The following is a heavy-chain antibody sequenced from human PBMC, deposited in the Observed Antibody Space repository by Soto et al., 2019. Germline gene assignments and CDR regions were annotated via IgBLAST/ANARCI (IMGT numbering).Heavy chain of an antibody. V-gene: IGHV3-23*01. CDR1: GVTFSGYA. CDR3: AKSGGSDCSSTSCYALENRYYYYSYMDV. Sequence: GGSLRLSCAASGVTFSGYAMTWVRQAPGKGLEWVSSISGSDGSTYFADSVKGRFTISRDNSKNTLYLQMNSLRAEDTAVYYCAKSGGSDCSSTSCYALENRYYYYSYMDVWGEGTTVTGSS. CDR2: ISGSDGST. J-gene: IGHJ6*03. D-gene: IGHD2-2*01.